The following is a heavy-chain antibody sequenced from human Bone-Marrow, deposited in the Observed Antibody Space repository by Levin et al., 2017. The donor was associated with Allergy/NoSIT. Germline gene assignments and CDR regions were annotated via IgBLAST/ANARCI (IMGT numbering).Heavy chain of an antibody. CDR3: AKAGTTVMLDYSYLDV. J-gene: IGHJ6*03. V-gene: IGHV3-23*01. Sequence: GGSLRLSCTFSGFIFADYAMNWVRQAPGRGLEWVSSLDGSSGKTHYADVVKGRFTISREYSKNTLFLQMNSLRVEDTARYYCAKAGTTVMLDYSYLDVWGEGTAVTVSS. CDR1: GFIFADYA. CDR2: LDGSSGKT. D-gene: IGHD4-17*01.